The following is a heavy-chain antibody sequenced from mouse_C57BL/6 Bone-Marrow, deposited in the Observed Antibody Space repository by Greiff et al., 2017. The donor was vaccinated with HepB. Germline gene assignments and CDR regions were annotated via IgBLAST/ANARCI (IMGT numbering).Heavy chain of an antibody. J-gene: IGHJ3*01. Sequence: QVQLQQSGAELVKPGASVKLSCKASGYTFTSYWMQWVKQRPGQGLEWIGEIDPSDSYTNYNQKFKGKATLTVDTSSSTAYMQLSSLTSEDSAVYYCARDGSYLAWFAYWGQGTLVTVSA. V-gene: IGHV1-50*01. CDR3: ARDGSYLAWFAY. CDR1: GYTFTSYW. D-gene: IGHD1-1*02. CDR2: IDPSDSYT.